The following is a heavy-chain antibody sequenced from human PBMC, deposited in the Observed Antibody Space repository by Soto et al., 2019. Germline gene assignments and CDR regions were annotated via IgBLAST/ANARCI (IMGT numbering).Heavy chain of an antibody. J-gene: IGHJ6*02. D-gene: IGHD6-13*01. V-gene: IGHV4-59*11. CDR1: GGSISTHY. CDR2: INYSGKT. Sequence: PSETLSLTCTVSGGSISTHYWSWIRQPPGKGLEWIGYINYSGKTDYNPSLESRVTFSVDTSKSQFTLKLTSVTAADTAVYYCARDALIAAAGTLVDYYYYGMDVWGQGTTVTVS. CDR3: ARDALIAAAGTLVDYYYYGMDV.